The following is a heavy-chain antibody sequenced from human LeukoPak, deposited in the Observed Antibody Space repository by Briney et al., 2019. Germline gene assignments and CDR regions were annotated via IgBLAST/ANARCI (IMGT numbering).Heavy chain of an antibody. J-gene: IGHJ3*02. CDR1: GFTFSSYS. V-gene: IGHV3-21*01. CDR3: ARAWATDAFDI. Sequence: GGSLRLSCATSGFTFSSYSMNWVRQAPGKGLEWVSSISSSSSYIYYADSVKGRSTISRGNAKNSLYLQMNSLRAEDTAVYYCARAWATDAFDIWGQGTMVTVSS. CDR2: ISSSSSYI. D-gene: IGHD5-12*01.